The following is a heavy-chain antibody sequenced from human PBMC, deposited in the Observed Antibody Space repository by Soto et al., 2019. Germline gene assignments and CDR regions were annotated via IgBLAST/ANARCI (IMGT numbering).Heavy chain of an antibody. D-gene: IGHD4-17*01. CDR1: GGSISSSSYY. Sequence: QLQLQESGPGLVKPSETLSLTCTVSGGSISSSSYYWGWIRQPPGKGLEWIGSIYYSGSTYYNPSLKSRVTISVDTSKNQFSLKLSSVTAADTAVYYCASGGKTTTTPRHDNWFDPWGQGTLVTVSS. V-gene: IGHV4-39*01. J-gene: IGHJ5*02. CDR3: ASGGKTTTTPRHDNWFDP. CDR2: IYYSGST.